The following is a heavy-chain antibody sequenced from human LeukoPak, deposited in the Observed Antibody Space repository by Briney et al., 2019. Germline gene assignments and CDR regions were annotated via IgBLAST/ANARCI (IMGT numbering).Heavy chain of an antibody. CDR3: VRQSAAAGTFSVYFQH. J-gene: IGHJ1*01. Sequence: SGTLSLTCTVSGGSISSSSYYWGWIRQPPGKGLEWIGSIYYSGSTYYNPTLKSRVTISVDTSKNQFSLKLSSVTAADTAVYYCVRQSAAAGTFSVYFQHWGQGTLVTVSS. V-gene: IGHV4-39*01. CDR2: IYYSGST. CDR1: GGSISSSSYY. D-gene: IGHD6-13*01.